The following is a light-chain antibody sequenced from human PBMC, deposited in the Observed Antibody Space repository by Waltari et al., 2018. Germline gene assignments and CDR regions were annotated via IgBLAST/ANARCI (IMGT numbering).Light chain of an antibody. CDR3: QQRSNWPYT. Sequence: EIVLTQSPATLSLSPGERATLSCRARQTVRSYLAWYQQRPGQTPRLLIFDASSRATGISAKFSGSGSGTDFTLTVSNLEPEDFAVYYCQQRSNWPYTFGQGTRVEIK. V-gene: IGKV3-11*01. J-gene: IGKJ2*01. CDR1: QTVRSY. CDR2: DAS.